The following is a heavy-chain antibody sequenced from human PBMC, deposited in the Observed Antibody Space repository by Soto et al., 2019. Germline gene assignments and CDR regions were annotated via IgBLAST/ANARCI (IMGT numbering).Heavy chain of an antibody. Sequence: GGSLRLSCAASGFTFSSYGMHWVRQAPGKGLEWVAVIWYDGSNKYYADSVKGRFTISRDNSKNTLYLQMNSLRAEDTAVYYCARAGQWFGGRDEPLFHEPYGMDVWGQGTTLTVSS. CDR1: GFTFSSYG. D-gene: IGHD3-10*01. J-gene: IGHJ6*02. CDR2: IWYDGSNK. V-gene: IGHV3-33*01. CDR3: ARAGQWFGGRDEPLFHEPYGMDV.